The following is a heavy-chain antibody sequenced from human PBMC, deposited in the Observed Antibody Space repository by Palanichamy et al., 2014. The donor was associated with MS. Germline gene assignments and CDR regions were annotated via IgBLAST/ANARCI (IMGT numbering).Heavy chain of an antibody. CDR3: ARGGIDIVLMVYVGSWDRYYFDY. J-gene: IGHJ4*02. V-gene: IGHV3-21*01. D-gene: IGHD2-8*01. CDR1: GFTFSSYS. Sequence: VQLVESGGGLVKPGGSLRLSCAASGFTFSSYSMNWVRQAPGKGLEWVSSISSSSSYIYYADSVKGRFTISRDNAKNSLYLQMNSLRAEDTAVYYCARGGIDIVLMVYVGSWDRYYFDYWGQGTLVTVSS. CDR2: ISSSSSYI.